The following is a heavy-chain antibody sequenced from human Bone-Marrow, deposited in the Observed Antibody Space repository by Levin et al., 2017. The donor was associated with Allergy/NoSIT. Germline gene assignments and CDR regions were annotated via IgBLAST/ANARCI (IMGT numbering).Heavy chain of an antibody. D-gene: IGHD1-1*01. CDR3: ARDTLAPDNHAFDL. CDR1: GFTFNNYA. Sequence: GESLKISCAASGFTFNNYAMNWVRQAPGKGLEWLAVIAHDGNNKYYAESLQGRFTVSRDNANSTVYLQINNLRAEDTALYYCARDTLAPDNHAFDLWGQGTMVTVSS. V-gene: IGHV3-30*04. CDR2: IAHDGNNK. J-gene: IGHJ3*01.